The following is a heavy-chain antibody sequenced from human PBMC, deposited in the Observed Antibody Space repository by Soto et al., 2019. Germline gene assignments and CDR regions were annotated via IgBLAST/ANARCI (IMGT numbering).Heavy chain of an antibody. CDR1: GGSISSSSYY. D-gene: IGHD3-3*01. CDR3: AGETYYDFWSGYYKSDFGYYYYGMDV. J-gene: IGHJ6*02. V-gene: IGHV4-39*02. CDR2: IYYSGST. Sequence: SETLSLTCTVSGGSISSSSYYWGWIRQPPGKGLEWIGSIYYSGSTYYNPSLKSRVTISVDTSKNQFSLKLSSVTAADTAVYYCAGETYYDFWSGYYKSDFGYYYYGMDVRGQRTTVTVSS.